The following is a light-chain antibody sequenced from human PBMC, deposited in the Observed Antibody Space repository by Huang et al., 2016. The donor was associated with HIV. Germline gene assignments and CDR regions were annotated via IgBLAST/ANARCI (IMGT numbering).Light chain of an antibody. J-gene: IGKJ2*01. CDR2: RAS. V-gene: IGKV1-5*03. CDR3: QQYKTYLYT. Sequence: DIQMTQSPSTLSASVGDRGSITCRASQNINTWLAWYQQQPGKAPNLLVYRASSLQSGVPSRFAGSGSGTEFTLTINSLQADDVATYYCQQYKTYLYTFGQGTKLEI. CDR1: QNINTW.